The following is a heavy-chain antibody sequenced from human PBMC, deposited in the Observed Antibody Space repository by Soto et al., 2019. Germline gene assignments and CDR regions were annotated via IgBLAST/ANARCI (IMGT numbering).Heavy chain of an antibody. J-gene: IGHJ6*02. CDR3: AKGLQWFAMDV. CDR1: GFPFSNYY. Sequence: EVQLLESGGGLVQPGGSLRLSCVASGFPFSNYYMDWVRQAPGKGLEWVAVISGSEDNIHYADSVKGRFTISRDNSMNTVYLKTNSLRADDTAIYYCAKGLQWFAMDVWGQGTTVTVSS. CDR2: ISGSEDNI. D-gene: IGHD3-10*01. V-gene: IGHV3-23*01.